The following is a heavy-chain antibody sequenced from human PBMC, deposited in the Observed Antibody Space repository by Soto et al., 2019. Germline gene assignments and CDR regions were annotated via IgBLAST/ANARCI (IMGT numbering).Heavy chain of an antibody. D-gene: IGHD3-9*01. J-gene: IGHJ6*02. CDR1: GFTFSTST. Sequence: SGGSLRLSCSASGFTFSTSTMHWVRQAPGKGLESVSSIWGSGGITFYADSVRGRFTISRDNAKNSLYLQMNSLRAEDTAVYYCARESKNYDILTGYYTDPRYYYYGMDVWGQGTTVTVYS. CDR2: IWGSGGIT. V-gene: IGHV3-64*04. CDR3: ARESKNYDILTGYYTDPRYYYYGMDV.